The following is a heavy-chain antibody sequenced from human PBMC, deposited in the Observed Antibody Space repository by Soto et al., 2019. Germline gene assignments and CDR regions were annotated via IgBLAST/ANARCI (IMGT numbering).Heavy chain of an antibody. D-gene: IGHD3-22*01. CDR1: GFTFISYE. J-gene: IGHJ6*02. CDR3: ARDRRWYYYDSSGYYPAYYYYGMDV. CDR2: ISSSGSTI. Sequence: GGSLRLSCAASGFTFISYEMNWVRQAPGKGLEWVSYISSSGSTIYYADSVKGRFTISRDNAKNSLYLQMNSLRAEDTAVYYCARDRRWYYYDSSGYYPAYYYYGMDVWGQGTTVTVSS. V-gene: IGHV3-48*03.